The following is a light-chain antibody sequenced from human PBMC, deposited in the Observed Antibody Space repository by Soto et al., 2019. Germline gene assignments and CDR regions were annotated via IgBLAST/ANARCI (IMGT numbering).Light chain of an antibody. J-gene: IGKJ1*01. V-gene: IGKV3-15*01. CDR3: QQYNKWPRT. Sequence: IVLTHPPATLSLSPGERATLSCRASQSVSSNLAWYQQKPGQAPRLLIYGASTRATGIPARFSGSGSGTEFTLTISSLQSEDFAVYYCQQYNKWPRTFGQGTKVDIK. CDR1: QSVSSN. CDR2: GAS.